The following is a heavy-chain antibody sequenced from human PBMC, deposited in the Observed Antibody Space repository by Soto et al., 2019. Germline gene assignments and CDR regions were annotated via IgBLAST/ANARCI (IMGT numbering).Heavy chain of an antibody. Sequence: GGSLRLSCAASGFTFNSYGIHWVRQAPGKGLEWVAVISHDGSKTNYADSVKGRVTISRDNSRDTLYLQMNSLRAEDTAVYYCTRDGEHYYDTSGYYRAGPWGQGALVTVSS. CDR1: GFTFNSYG. J-gene: IGHJ5*02. D-gene: IGHD3-22*01. CDR2: ISHDGSKT. V-gene: IGHV3-30*03. CDR3: TRDGEHYYDTSGYYRAGP.